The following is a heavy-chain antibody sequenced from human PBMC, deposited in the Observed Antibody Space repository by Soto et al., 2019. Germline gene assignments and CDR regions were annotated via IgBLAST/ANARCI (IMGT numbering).Heavy chain of an antibody. D-gene: IGHD1-26*01. CDR2: MEPSTGRT. J-gene: IGHJ4*02. CDR3: ARGVSAGVDY. Sequence: ASVKVSCKASGYSFTSLDINWVRQTAGQGLEWMGWMEPSTGRTGYAQKFQGRVTMTRDTSINTAYMELTTLTSDDTAFYYCARGVSAGVDYWRQGTLVTVSS. V-gene: IGHV1-8*01. CDR1: GYSFTSLD.